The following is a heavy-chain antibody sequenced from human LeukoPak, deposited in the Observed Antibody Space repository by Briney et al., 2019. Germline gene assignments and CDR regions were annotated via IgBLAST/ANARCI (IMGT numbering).Heavy chain of an antibody. J-gene: IGHJ4*02. CDR1: GGTFSSYA. CDR2: ITLMFGTA. CDR3: VRDGSYYDSSGYYYLY. Sequence: SVKVSCKASGGTFSSYAISWVRQAPGQGLEWMGGITLMFGTANYAQKFQGRVTITADESTSTAYMELSSLRSEDTAVYYCVRDGSYYDSSGYYYLYWGQGTLVTVSS. V-gene: IGHV1-69*13. D-gene: IGHD3-22*01.